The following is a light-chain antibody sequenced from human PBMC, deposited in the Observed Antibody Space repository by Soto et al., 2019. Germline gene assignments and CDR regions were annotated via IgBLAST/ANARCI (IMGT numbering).Light chain of an antibody. CDR3: QQDYSAPLT. V-gene: IGKV4-1*01. Sequence: DIVMTQSPDSLAVSLGERATINCKSSQSVLYSSNRKNHLAWYQQKPGQPPKLLIYWASTRESGVPDRFSGSWSGTDFTLSISSLQAEDVAVYYCQQDYSAPLTFGGGTKVEIK. CDR2: WAS. J-gene: IGKJ4*01. CDR1: QSVLYSSNRKNH.